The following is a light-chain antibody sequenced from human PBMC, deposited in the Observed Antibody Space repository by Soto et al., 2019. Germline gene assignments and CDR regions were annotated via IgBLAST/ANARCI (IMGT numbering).Light chain of an antibody. Sequence: DIQMTQSPSSLSASVGDRVTITCRASQGIRNDLGWYQQKPGKAPKRLIYAASNLQSGVPSRFSGNESETDFTLKLSRLQPEDVAYYYELQHKSYPWTFGQGTQVEIK. J-gene: IGKJ1*01. V-gene: IGKV1-17*01. CDR3: LQHKSYPWT. CDR1: QGIRND. CDR2: AAS.